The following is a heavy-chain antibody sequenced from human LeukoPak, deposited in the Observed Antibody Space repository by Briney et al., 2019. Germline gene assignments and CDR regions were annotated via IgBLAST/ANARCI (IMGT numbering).Heavy chain of an antibody. CDR1: GFTFSNYA. CDR3: ARSGWDLFHYGMDV. Sequence: GGSLRLSCAASGFTFSNYAMHWVRQAPGKGLGWMTFISYDGSNKYYADSVKGRFTISRDNSKNTLWLQMNSLRAEDTAVYYCARSGWDLFHYGMDVWGQGTTVTVSS. CDR2: ISYDGSNK. D-gene: IGHD6-19*01. V-gene: IGHV3-30*04. J-gene: IGHJ6*02.